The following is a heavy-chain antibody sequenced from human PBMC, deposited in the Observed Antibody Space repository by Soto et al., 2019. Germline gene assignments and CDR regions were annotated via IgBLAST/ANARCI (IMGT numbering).Heavy chain of an antibody. CDR2: IYYSGST. V-gene: IGHV4-31*03. J-gene: IGHJ4*02. Sequence: PSETLSLTCTVSGGSISSGGYYWSWIRQHPGKGLEWIGYIYYSGSTYYNPSLKSRVTISVDTSKNQFSLKLSSVTAADTAVYYCARSGGDYYYDSSGYWYWGQGTLVTVSS. CDR1: GGSISSGGYY. D-gene: IGHD3-22*01. CDR3: ARSGGDYYYDSSGYWY.